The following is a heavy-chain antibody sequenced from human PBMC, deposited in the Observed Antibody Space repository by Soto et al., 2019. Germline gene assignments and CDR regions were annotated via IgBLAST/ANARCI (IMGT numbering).Heavy chain of an antibody. V-gene: IGHV4-38-2*02. Sequence: SETLSLTCAVSGYSISSGYYWGWIRQPPGKGLERIGSIYHSGSTYYNPSLKSRVTISVDTSKNQFSLKLSSVTAADTAVYYCARDEAVAGRDYWGQGTLVTVS. CDR1: GYSISSGYY. D-gene: IGHD6-19*01. CDR3: ARDEAVAGRDY. J-gene: IGHJ4*02. CDR2: IYHSGST.